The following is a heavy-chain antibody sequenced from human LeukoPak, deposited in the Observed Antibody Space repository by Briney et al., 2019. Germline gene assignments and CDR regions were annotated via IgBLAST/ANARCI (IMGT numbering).Heavy chain of an antibody. D-gene: IGHD5-24*01. CDR2: INHSGST. CDR1: GGSFSGYY. CDR3: ARSHRSDGSSDY. Sequence: PSETLSLTCAVYGGSFSGYYWSWIRQPPGKGLEWIGEINHSGSTNYNPSLKSRVTISVDTSKNQFSLKLSSVTAGDTAVYYCARSHRSDGSSDYWGQGTLVTVSS. J-gene: IGHJ4*02. V-gene: IGHV4-34*01.